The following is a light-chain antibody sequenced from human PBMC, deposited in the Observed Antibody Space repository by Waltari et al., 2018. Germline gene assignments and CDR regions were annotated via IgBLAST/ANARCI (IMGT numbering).Light chain of an antibody. V-gene: IGKV1-12*01. Sequence: DIQMTQSPSFVSASVGDRVTITCRASQGLSKWLAWYQQKPGKTPRLLIYAASSLHSGVPSRFSGSGSGTDFTLAISNLKPEDSGIYYCQKGSRFPLIFGGGTKVEIK. CDR3: QKGSRFPLI. CDR1: QGLSKW. J-gene: IGKJ4*01. CDR2: AAS.